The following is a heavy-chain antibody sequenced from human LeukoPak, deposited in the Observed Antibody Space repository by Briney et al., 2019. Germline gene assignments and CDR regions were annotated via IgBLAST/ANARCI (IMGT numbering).Heavy chain of an antibody. CDR1: GGSISSYY. CDR2: IYYSGST. J-gene: IGHJ4*02. Sequence: KASETLSLTCTVSGGSISSYYWSWIRQPPGKGLEWIGYIYYSGSTNYNPSLKSRVTISVDTSKNQFSLKLSSVTAADTAVYYCARDRRGITGTNFDYWGQGTLVTVSS. D-gene: IGHD1-20*01. CDR3: ARDRRGITGTNFDY. V-gene: IGHV4-59*01.